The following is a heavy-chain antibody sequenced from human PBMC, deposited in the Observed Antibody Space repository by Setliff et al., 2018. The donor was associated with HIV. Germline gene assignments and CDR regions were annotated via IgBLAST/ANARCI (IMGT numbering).Heavy chain of an antibody. J-gene: IGHJ4*02. CDR1: GGSITTNNYY. CDR3: AVYDRDIAAAPGYFDY. CDR2: IYYSGST. Sequence: SETLSLTCTVTGGSITTNNYYWGWIRQPPGKGLEWIGTIYYSGSTYYNPSLKSRATISVDTSKNQFSLKLSSVTAADTAVYYCAVYDRDIAAAPGYFDYWGQGTLVTVSS. D-gene: IGHD6-13*01. V-gene: IGHV4-39*01.